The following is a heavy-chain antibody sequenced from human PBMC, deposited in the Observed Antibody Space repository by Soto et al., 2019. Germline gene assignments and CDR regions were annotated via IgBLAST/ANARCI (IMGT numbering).Heavy chain of an antibody. CDR2: ISTSESIV. J-gene: IGHJ6*02. CDR3: ARDKLTLSGVDRGKVHDGLDV. V-gene: IGHV3-48*03. D-gene: IGHD3-3*01. CDR1: GFAFSIYE. Sequence: GGSLRLSCAASGFAFSIYEMNWVRQSPGKGLEWVSYISTSESIVYYADSVRGRFTISRDNAKNSLFLQMNSLRAEDTAVYYCARDKLTLSGVDRGKVHDGLDVWGQGHTFSVSS.